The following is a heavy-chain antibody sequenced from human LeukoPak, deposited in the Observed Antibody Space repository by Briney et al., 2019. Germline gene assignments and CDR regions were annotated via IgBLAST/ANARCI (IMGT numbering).Heavy chain of an antibody. Sequence: PSETLSLTCAVYGGSFSGYYWSWIRQPPGKGLEWIGEINHSGSTNYNPSLKSRVTISVDTSKNQFSLKLSSVTAADTAVYYCARYYYGSGSSNDASDIWGQGTMVTVSS. CDR2: INHSGST. V-gene: IGHV4-34*01. J-gene: IGHJ3*02. CDR1: GGSFSGYY. CDR3: ARYYYGSGSSNDASDI. D-gene: IGHD3-10*01.